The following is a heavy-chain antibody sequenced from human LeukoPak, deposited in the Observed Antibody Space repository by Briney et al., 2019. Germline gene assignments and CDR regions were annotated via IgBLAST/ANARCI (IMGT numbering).Heavy chain of an antibody. Sequence: GGSLRLSCAASGFTFSSYGMHWVRQAPGKGLERVAVISYDGSNKYYADSVKGRFTISRDNSKNTLYLQMNSLRAEDTAVYYCAKESRGSSWILPYYYYGMDVWGQGTTVTVSS. CDR3: AKESRGSSWILPYYYYGMDV. J-gene: IGHJ6*02. CDR2: ISYDGSNK. CDR1: GFTFSSYG. D-gene: IGHD6-13*01. V-gene: IGHV3-30*18.